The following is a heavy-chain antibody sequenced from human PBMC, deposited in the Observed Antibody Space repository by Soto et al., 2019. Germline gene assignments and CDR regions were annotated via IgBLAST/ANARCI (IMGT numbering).Heavy chain of an antibody. Sequence: EVQLLESGGGLVQPGGSLRLSCAASGFTFSSYAMSWVRQAPGKGLEWVSAISGSGGSTYYADSVKGRFTISRDNSKNTLYLQMNGLRAEDTAVYYCAKDLRRWAAAGTGWFDPWGQGTLVTVSS. CDR2: ISGSGGST. D-gene: IGHD6-13*01. V-gene: IGHV3-23*01. CDR1: GFTFSSYA. CDR3: AKDLRRWAAAGTGWFDP. J-gene: IGHJ5*02.